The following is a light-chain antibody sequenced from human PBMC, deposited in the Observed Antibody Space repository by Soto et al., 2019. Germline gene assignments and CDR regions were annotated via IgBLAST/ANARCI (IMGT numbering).Light chain of an antibody. V-gene: IGLV2-23*01. CDR3: CSYATTNTP. J-gene: IGLJ2*01. CDR1: SSDVGTYNL. Sequence: QSALTQPASVSGSPGQSITISCTGTSSDVGTYNLVSWYQQHPGKAPQLIIYEGSKRPSGVSNRFSGSKSGITASLTISGLQAEDEADYYCCSYATTNTPFGGGTKLTVL. CDR2: EGS.